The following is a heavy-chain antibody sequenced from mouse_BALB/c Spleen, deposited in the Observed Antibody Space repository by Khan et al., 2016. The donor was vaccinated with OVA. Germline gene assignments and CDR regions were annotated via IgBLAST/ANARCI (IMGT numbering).Heavy chain of an antibody. J-gene: IGHJ4*01. D-gene: IGHD2-10*01. CDR3: ARPPYFSDTLEY. Sequence: QIQLVQSGPELKKPGETVKISCKASGYTFTNYGMNWVKQSPGKALKWMGWINTYTGEPTYADDFKGRFAFSLETSASTAYLQINNLKNEDTATYFWARPPYFSDTLEYWGQGTSVTVSS. CDR1: GYTFTNYG. V-gene: IGHV9-3-1*01. CDR2: INTYTGEP.